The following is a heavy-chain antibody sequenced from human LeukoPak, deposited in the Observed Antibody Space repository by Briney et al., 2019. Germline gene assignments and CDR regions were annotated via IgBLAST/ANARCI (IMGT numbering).Heavy chain of an antibody. CDR3: ARGRYYMDV. CDR2: ISSSSSTI. CDR1: GLTFSSYS. V-gene: IGHV3-48*01. Sequence: GGSLRLSCAASGLTFSSYSMNWVRPAPGKGLEWVSYISSSSSTIYHADSVKGRFTIYRDNAKNSLYLQMNSLRTEDTAVYYCARGRYYMDVWGKGTTVTVSS. J-gene: IGHJ6*03.